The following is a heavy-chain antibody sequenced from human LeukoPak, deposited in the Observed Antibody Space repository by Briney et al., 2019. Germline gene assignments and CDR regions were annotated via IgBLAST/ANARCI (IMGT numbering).Heavy chain of an antibody. V-gene: IGHV3-7*03. Sequence: GGSQRLSCAASGFTFSSYWMTWVRQAPGKGLEWVANIKQDGSEKYYVDSVKGRFTISRDNAKNSLYLQMNSLRVEDTAVYYCALARSLDYWGQGILVTVSS. CDR1: GFTFSSYW. J-gene: IGHJ4*02. CDR2: IKQDGSEK. CDR3: ALARSLDY.